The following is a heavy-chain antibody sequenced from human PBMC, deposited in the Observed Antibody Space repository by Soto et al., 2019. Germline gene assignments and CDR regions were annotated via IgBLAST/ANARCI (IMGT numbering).Heavy chain of an antibody. V-gene: IGHV4-34*01. CDR2: INHSGST. Sequence: SASPSPTSASNDESFRDSRSTCIGQTPGRGLECIGQINHSGSTNYNPSLKSRVTISVHTSKNQFSLKLSSVTAADTAVYYCARGRRYDFWSGYYTGHGMGVWGQGFTVT. J-gene: IGHJ6*02. D-gene: IGHD3-3*01. CDR1: DESFRDSR. CDR3: ARGRRYDFWSGYYTGHGMGV.